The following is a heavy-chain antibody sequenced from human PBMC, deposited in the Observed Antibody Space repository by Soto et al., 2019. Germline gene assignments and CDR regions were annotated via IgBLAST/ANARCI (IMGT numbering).Heavy chain of an antibody. D-gene: IGHD6-19*01. CDR2: IYYSVTT. V-gene: IGHV4-61*01. J-gene: IGHJ4*01. CDR3: ASPTAVPSTLRSRYYFEY. CDR1: GGSVSDKTYY. Sequence: PSETLSLTCSVSGGSVSDKTYYWSWIRQAPGKGLEWIGYIYYSVTTNYNRSLKSRVTISVDTSKNQFSLRLDSVTAADTALYYCASPTAVPSTLRSRYYFEYRGQGTLVNVAS.